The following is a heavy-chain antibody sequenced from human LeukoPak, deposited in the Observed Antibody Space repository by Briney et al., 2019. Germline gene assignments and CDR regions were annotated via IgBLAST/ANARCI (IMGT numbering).Heavy chain of an antibody. CDR2: INPSGGST. V-gene: IGHV1-46*01. CDR1: GYTFTSYY. Sequence: ASVKVSCKASGYTFTSYYMHWVRQAPGQGLEWMGIINPSGGSTSYAQKFQGRVTMTRDTSTSTVYMELSSLRSEDTAVYYCAREGVSSEYHYGSGTDYWGQGTLVTVSS. D-gene: IGHD3-10*01. J-gene: IGHJ4*02. CDR3: AREGVSSEYHYGSGTDY.